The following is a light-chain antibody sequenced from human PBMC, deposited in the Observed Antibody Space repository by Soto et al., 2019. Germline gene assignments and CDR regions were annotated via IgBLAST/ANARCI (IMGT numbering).Light chain of an antibody. J-gene: IGKJ5*01. V-gene: IGKV1-12*02. CDR1: QSISTW. CDR2: AAS. CDR3: QQANTFPST. Sequence: DIQMTQSPSSVSASVGDRVTITCRASQSISTWLAWYQQKPGEAPKPLISAASSLQSGVPSRFSGSGSGTDFTLTISSLQPEDFATYFCQQANTFPSTFGQGTRLEIK.